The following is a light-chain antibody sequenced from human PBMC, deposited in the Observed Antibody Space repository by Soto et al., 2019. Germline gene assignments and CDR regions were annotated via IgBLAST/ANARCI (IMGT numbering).Light chain of an antibody. CDR3: AAWDGSLSGVV. Sequence: QSVLTQPPSASGTPGQRVTISCSGSSSNIGSNSVYWYRQLPGTAPKLLIYSNSQRPSGVPDRFSGSKSDTSASLAISGLRSEDEADYYCAAWDGSLSGVVFGGGTQLTVL. CDR1: SSNIGSNS. CDR2: SNS. J-gene: IGLJ2*01. V-gene: IGLV1-47*01.